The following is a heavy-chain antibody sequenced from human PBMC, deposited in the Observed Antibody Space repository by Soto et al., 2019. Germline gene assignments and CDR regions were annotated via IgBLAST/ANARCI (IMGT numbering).Heavy chain of an antibody. Sequence: QVQLQESGPGLVKPSETLSLTCTVSGGSVSSGNYYWSWIRQPPGKGLGWIGYIYYSGSTNYNPSLTRRVTLSVDTAKTQCSLKLRSVSAADTAVFYCGGFSSGWYAVSYCGQGTEVTVSS. V-gene: IGHV4-61*01. CDR2: IYYSGST. CDR3: GGFSSGWYAVSY. D-gene: IGHD6-19*01. CDR1: GGSVSSGNYY. J-gene: IGHJ4*02.